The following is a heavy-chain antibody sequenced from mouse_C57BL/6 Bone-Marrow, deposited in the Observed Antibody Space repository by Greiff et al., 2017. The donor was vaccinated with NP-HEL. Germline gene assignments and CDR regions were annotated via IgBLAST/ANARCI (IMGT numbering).Heavy chain of an antibody. V-gene: IGHV1-81*01. CDR1: GYTFTSYG. CDR3: AGTAQASWFAY. D-gene: IGHD3-2*02. J-gene: IGHJ3*01. CDR2: IYPRSGNT. Sequence: QVQLQQSGAELARPGASVKLSCKASGYTFTSYGISWVKQRTGQSLEWIGEIYPRSGNTYYNEKFKGKATLTADKSSSTAYMELRSLTSEDSAVYFCAGTAQASWFAYWGQGTLVTVSA.